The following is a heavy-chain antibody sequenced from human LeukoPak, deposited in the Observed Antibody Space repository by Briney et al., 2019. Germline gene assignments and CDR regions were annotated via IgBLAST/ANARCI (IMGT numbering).Heavy chain of an antibody. CDR1: GGSISSGDYY. V-gene: IGHV4-30-4*01. Sequence: SETLSLTCTVSGGSISSGDYYWSWIRQPPGKGLEWIGYIYYSGSTYYNPSLKSRVTISVDTSKTQFSLNLSSVTAADTAVYYCARDLGWELLGVYWGQGTLVTVSS. CDR2: IYYSGST. D-gene: IGHD1-26*01. J-gene: IGHJ4*02. CDR3: ARDLGWELLGVY.